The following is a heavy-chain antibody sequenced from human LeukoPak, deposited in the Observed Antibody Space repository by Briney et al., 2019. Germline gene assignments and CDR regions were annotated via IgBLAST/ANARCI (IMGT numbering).Heavy chain of an antibody. CDR2: ISSSGSTI. J-gene: IGHJ4*02. CDR1: GFTFSDYY. Sequence: PGGSLRLSCAASGFTFSDYYMSWIRQAPGKGLEWVSYISSSGSTIYYADSVKGRFTISRDNAKNSLYLQMNSLRAEDTAVYYCARDQGYSSGWPHGRDAHGDGFDYWGQGTLVTVSS. D-gene: IGHD6-19*01. V-gene: IGHV3-11*01. CDR3: ARDQGYSSGWPHGRDAHGDGFDY.